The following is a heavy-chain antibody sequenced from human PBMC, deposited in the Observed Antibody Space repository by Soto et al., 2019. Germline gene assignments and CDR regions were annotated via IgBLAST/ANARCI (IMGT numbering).Heavy chain of an antibody. CDR3: AKTKFRGVVVNG. CDR1: GFTFSSYA. Sequence: EVQLLESGGGLFQPGGSLRLSCAASGFTFSSYAIYWVRQAPGKGLEWVSTISNSGSTYYADSVEGRFTISRDNSKNTLYLQMNSLRAEDTAVYYCAKTKFRGVVVNGWGQGTTVTVSS. J-gene: IGHJ6*02. CDR2: ISNSGST. V-gene: IGHV3-23*01. D-gene: IGHD3-10*01.